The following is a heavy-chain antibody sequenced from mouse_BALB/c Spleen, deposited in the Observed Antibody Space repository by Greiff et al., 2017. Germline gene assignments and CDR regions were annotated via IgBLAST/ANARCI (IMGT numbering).Heavy chain of an antibody. D-gene: IGHD2-2*01. V-gene: IGHV10-1*02. CDR3: VSIYYGYDEDAMDY. CDR1: GFTFNTYA. CDR2: IRSKSNNYAT. J-gene: IGHJ4*01. Sequence: EVQLVESGGGLVQPKGSLKLSCAASGFTFNTYAMNWVRQAPGKGLEWVARIRSKSNNYATYYADSVKDRFTISRDDSQSMLYLQMNNLKTEDTAMYYCVSIYYGYDEDAMDYWGQGTSVTVSS.